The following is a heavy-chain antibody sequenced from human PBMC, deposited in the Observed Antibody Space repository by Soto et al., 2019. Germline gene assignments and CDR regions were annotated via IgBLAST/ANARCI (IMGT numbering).Heavy chain of an antibody. V-gene: IGHV6-1*01. Sequence: SETLFLTCAITGDSVSSNSAGWSWVRQSPSRGLEWLGRTYYRSKWYYEYAVSVRGRITINPDTSKNQYSLQLNSVTPEDTAVYFCARGEQYSGRIFDYWGQGTLVTVSS. CDR2: TYYRSKWYY. D-gene: IGHD1-26*01. CDR1: GDSVSSNSAG. J-gene: IGHJ4*01. CDR3: ARGEQYSGRIFDY.